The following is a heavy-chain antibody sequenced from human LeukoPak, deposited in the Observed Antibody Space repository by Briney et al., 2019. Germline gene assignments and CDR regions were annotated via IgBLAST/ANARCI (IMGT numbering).Heavy chain of an antibody. V-gene: IGHV1-69*13. J-gene: IGHJ3*01. CDR3: ARGIQRGGYCNSNSCSIGL. Sequence: SVKVSCKASGGTFSYYAISWVRQAPGQGLEWMGGIIPIFGTTNYAQEFQGRVTITADDSTNTAYMELISLTSEDTAVYYCARGIQRGGYCNSNSCSIGLWGQGTKVTVSP. CDR1: GGTFSYYA. CDR2: IIPIFGTT. D-gene: IGHD2-2*01.